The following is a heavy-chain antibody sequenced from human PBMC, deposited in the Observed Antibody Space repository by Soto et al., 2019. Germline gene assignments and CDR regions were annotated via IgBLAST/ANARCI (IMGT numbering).Heavy chain of an antibody. D-gene: IGHD6-13*01. Sequence: PGGSLRLSCAASGFTFTSYTMNWGRQAPGKGLEWVSSISSSSDYIYYADSMKGRVTISRDNAKNSLFLDMNSLTGEDTAVYYCARARVYATGPLDFWGQGTLVTVYS. CDR3: ARARVYATGPLDF. V-gene: IGHV3-21*06. CDR2: ISSSSDYI. CDR1: GFTFTSYT. J-gene: IGHJ4*02.